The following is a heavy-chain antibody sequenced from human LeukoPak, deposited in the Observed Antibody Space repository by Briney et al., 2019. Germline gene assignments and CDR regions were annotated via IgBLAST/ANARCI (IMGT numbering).Heavy chain of an antibody. CDR1: GGSISSGGYY. Sequence: PSETLSLTCTVSGGSISSGGYYWSWIRQHPGKGLEWIVYIYYSGSTYYNPSGKSRVTIAVYTTKNKFSLKLSSVTAADTAVYYCARAWGKVPAADRYYFDYWGQGTLVTVSS. CDR2: IYYSGST. CDR3: ARAWGKVPAADRYYFDY. J-gene: IGHJ4*02. D-gene: IGHD2-2*01. V-gene: IGHV4-31*03.